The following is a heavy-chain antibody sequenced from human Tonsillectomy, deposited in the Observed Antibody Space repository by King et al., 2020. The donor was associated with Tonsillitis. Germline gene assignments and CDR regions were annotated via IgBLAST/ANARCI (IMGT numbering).Heavy chain of an antibody. V-gene: IGHV4-59*01. Sequence: QLQESGPGLVKPSETLSLTCTVSVGSISSYYWSWIRQPPGKGLEWIGYIYYSGSTNYNPSLKSRVTISVDTSKNQFSLKLSSVTAADTAVYYCAREVAGFDYYYMDVWGKGTTVTVSS. CDR2: IYYSGST. D-gene: IGHD5-12*01. J-gene: IGHJ6*03. CDR3: AREVAGFDYYYMDV. CDR1: VGSISSYY.